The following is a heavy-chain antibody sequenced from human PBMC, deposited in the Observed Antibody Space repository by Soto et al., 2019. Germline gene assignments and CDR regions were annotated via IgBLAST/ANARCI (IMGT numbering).Heavy chain of an antibody. Sequence: SETLSLTCTVSGGSISSYYWSWIRQPPGKGLEWIGYIYYSGSTNYNPSLKSRVTISVDTSKNQFSLKLSSVTAADTAVYYCARETYYGSGSYYSIHYYMDVWGKGTTVTVSS. J-gene: IGHJ6*03. CDR3: ARETYYGSGSYYSIHYYMDV. V-gene: IGHV4-59*01. CDR1: GGSISSYY. CDR2: IYYSGST. D-gene: IGHD3-10*01.